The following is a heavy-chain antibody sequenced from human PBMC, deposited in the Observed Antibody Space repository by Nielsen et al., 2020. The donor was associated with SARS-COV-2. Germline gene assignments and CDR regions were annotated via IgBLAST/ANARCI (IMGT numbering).Heavy chain of an antibody. D-gene: IGHD5-18*01. Sequence: GESLKISCAASGFIFSDYAMAWVRQAPGKGLEWVSVIKTSGGTTYYADSVKGRCTISRDNSKNTLYLQMNSLRVEDTAVYYCARPLGYSYDDAFDIWGQGTMVTVSS. CDR1: GFIFSDYA. CDR3: ARPLGYSYDDAFDI. CDR2: IKTSGGTT. J-gene: IGHJ3*02. V-gene: IGHV3-23*01.